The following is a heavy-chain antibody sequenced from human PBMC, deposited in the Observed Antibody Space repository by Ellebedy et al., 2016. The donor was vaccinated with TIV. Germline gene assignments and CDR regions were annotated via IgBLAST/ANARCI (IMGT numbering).Heavy chain of an antibody. CDR3: VRAVAAAGSY. J-gene: IGHJ4*02. D-gene: IGHD6-13*01. CDR1: GFTFSLSW. Sequence: GGSLRLXXVASGFTFSLSWMHWVRQAPGEGLEWLANINQDGSKIYYVDSVKGRFTISRDNAKNSLYLQMNSLRAEDTALYYCVRAVAAAGSYWGQGTLVTVSS. CDR2: INQDGSKI. V-gene: IGHV3-7*04.